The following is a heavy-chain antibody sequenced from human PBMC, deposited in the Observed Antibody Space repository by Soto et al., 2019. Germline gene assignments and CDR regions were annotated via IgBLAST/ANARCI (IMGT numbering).Heavy chain of an antibody. CDR2: ISHDGSNK. CDR3: AKDRGMITFGGVILPPRYDY. CDR1: GFTFSSYG. Sequence: QVQLVESGGGVVQPGRSLRLSCAASGFTFSSYGMQWVRQAPGKGLEWVAVISHDGSNKYYADSVKGRFTISRENSRNTLYLQMNSLRAEDTAVFYCAKDRGMITFGGVILPPRYDYWGQGTLVTVSS. D-gene: IGHD3-16*02. J-gene: IGHJ4*02. V-gene: IGHV3-30*18.